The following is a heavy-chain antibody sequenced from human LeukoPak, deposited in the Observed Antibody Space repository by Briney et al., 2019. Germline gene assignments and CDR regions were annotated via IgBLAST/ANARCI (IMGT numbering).Heavy chain of an antibody. CDR1: GFTFRSYA. V-gene: IGHV3-23*01. Sequence: PGGSLRLSCTASGFTFRSYAMTWVRQAPGKGPEWVSSIRGSGDGTSYADSVKGRFTMSRDNSKNTLYLQMNSLRAEDTAIYFCGRDPNGDYVGAFEFWGQGTLVAVSS. D-gene: IGHD4-17*01. J-gene: IGHJ3*01. CDR2: IRGSGDGT. CDR3: GRDPNGDYVGAFEF.